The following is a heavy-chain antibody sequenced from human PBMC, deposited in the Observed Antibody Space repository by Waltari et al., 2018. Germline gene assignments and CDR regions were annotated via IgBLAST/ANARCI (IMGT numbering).Heavy chain of an antibody. CDR3: AREGATYYDFWSGPDGDY. CDR2: IYPGDSDT. Sequence: EVQLVQSGAEVKKPGESLKISCKGSGYSFTSYWIGWVRQMPGKGLEWMGIIYPGDSDTRYSPSFQGQVTISADKSISTAYLQWSSLKASDTAVYYCAREGATYYDFWSGPDGDYWGQGTLVTVSS. V-gene: IGHV5-51*01. J-gene: IGHJ4*02. D-gene: IGHD3-3*01. CDR1: GYSFTSYW.